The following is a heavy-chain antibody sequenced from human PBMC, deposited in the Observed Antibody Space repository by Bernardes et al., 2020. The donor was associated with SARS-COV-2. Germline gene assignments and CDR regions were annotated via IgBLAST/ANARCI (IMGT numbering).Heavy chain of an antibody. CDR1: GFTFSNYA. D-gene: IGHD3-16*02. CDR3: ARVFYDYVWGSYRYPPPDY. J-gene: IGHJ4*02. Sequence: GGSLRLSCAASGFTFSNYAMHWVRQAPGKGLEWVAVISYDGSNKYYADSVKGRFTISRDNSKSTLYLQMSSLRTEDTTVYFCARVFYDYVWGSYRYPPPDYWGQGTLVTVSS. CDR2: ISYDGSNK. V-gene: IGHV3-30*04.